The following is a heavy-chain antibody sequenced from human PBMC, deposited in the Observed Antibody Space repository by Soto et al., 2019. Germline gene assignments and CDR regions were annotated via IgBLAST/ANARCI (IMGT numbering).Heavy chain of an antibody. Sequence: GGSLRLSCAASGFTFWTYAMSWVRQAPGKGLEWVSVISGTGGGTSYADSVKGRFTISRDNSKNTLYLQMNSLGVEDTAVYYCARHPPPGYYYDSSGYYGYFQHWGQGTPVTVSS. D-gene: IGHD3-22*01. V-gene: IGHV3-23*01. J-gene: IGHJ1*01. CDR2: ISGTGGGT. CDR1: GFTFWTYA. CDR3: ARHPPPGYYYDSSGYYGYFQH.